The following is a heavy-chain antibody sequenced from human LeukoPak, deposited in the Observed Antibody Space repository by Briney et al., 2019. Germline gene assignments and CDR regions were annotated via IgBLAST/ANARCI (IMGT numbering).Heavy chain of an antibody. J-gene: IGHJ4*02. D-gene: IGHD6-13*01. V-gene: IGHV3-23*01. CDR1: GFTFSRHW. Sequence: GGSLRLSCAASGFTFSRHWMSWVRQAPGKGLEWVSVISGGGHNTYYADSVKGRFTISRDNSKNTLYLQVNSLRAEDTAVYYCAKDRSSWYYPFDYWGQGTLVTVSS. CDR2: ISGGGHNT. CDR3: AKDRSSWYYPFDY.